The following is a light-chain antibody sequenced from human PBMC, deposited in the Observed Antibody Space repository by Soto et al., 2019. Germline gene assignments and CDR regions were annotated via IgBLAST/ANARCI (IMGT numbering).Light chain of an antibody. CDR2: EGS. CDR3: CSFAGSDSVI. V-gene: IGLV2-23*01. CDR1: NNDIGSYNL. Sequence: QSVLTQPASVSGSPGQSITISCTGTNNDIGSYNLVSWYQQDPGKAPKLMIYEGSKRPSGISNRFSGSKSGNTASLTISGLQAEDEADYYCCSFAGSDSVIFGGGTKVTVL. J-gene: IGLJ2*01.